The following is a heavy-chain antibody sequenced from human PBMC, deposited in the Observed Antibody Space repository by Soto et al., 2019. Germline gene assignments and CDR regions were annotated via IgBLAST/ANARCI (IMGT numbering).Heavy chain of an antibody. Sequence: SGTLSLTCTVSGGSISSYYWSWIRQPPGKGLEWIGYIYYSGSTNYNPSLKSRVTISVDTSKNQSSLKLSSVTAADTAVYYCAFVFLWFGDLHYYIDVWGKGTTVIVSS. V-gene: IGHV4-59*01. CDR1: GGSISSYY. CDR2: IYYSGST. J-gene: IGHJ6*03. D-gene: IGHD3-10*01. CDR3: AFVFLWFGDLHYYIDV.